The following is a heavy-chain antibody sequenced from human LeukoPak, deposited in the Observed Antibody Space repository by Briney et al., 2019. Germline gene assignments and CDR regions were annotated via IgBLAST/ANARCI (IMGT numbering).Heavy chain of an antibody. J-gene: IGHJ6*02. D-gene: IGHD3-22*01. CDR1: GYTVTSYY. CDR3: ARESGHYYDSSGYLRPYYCFGMDV. CDR2: INPSGGST. Sequence: ASVKASCKASGYTVTSYYMHWVRQAPGQGLEWMGIINPSGGSTSYAQKLQGRVTMTRDTSTSTVYMELSRLRSEDTAVYYCARESGHYYDSSGYLRPYYCFGMDVWGQGTTVTVSS. V-gene: IGHV1-46*01.